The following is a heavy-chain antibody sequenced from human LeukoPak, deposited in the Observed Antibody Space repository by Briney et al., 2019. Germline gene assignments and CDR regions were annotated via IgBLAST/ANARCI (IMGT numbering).Heavy chain of an antibody. CDR3: ARGAIPAVLYYFDY. J-gene: IGHJ4*02. D-gene: IGHD2-2*02. CDR1: GFTVSSNF. Sequence: GGSLRLSCAASGFTVSSNFMSWVRQAPGKGLEWVSVIFSGGTIYYADSVKGRFTVSRDNSKNTLYLQINNLRAEDTAVYYCARGAIPAVLYYFDYWGQGSLVTVSS. CDR2: IFSGGTI. V-gene: IGHV3-66*01.